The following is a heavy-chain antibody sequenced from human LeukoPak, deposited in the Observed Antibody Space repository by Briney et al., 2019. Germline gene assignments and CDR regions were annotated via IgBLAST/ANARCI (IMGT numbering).Heavy chain of an antibody. CDR2: ISGSGGST. Sequence: PGGSLRLSCAASGFTFSSYAMSWVRQAPGKGLEWVSAISGSGGSTYYADSVKGRFTISRDNSKNTLYLQMNSLRAEDTAVYYCAKYNWYYYDSSGYYAYFDYWGQGTLVTVSS. D-gene: IGHD3-22*01. V-gene: IGHV3-23*01. CDR3: AKYNWYYYDSSGYYAYFDY. CDR1: GFTFSSYA. J-gene: IGHJ4*02.